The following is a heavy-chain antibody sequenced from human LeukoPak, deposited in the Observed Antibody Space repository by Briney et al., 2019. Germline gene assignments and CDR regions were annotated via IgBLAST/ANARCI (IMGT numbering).Heavy chain of an antibody. CDR2: ISSSIGYI. V-gene: IGHV3-21*01. CDR3: ARDRRGIAAAGTDY. D-gene: IGHD6-13*01. Sequence: GGSLRLSCAASGLTFNSYSMNWVRQAPGKGLEWVSSISSSIGYIYYADSVKGRFTISRDNAKNSLYLHMSSLRAEDTALYYCARDRRGIAAAGTDYWGQGTLVTVSS. J-gene: IGHJ4*02. CDR1: GLTFNSYS.